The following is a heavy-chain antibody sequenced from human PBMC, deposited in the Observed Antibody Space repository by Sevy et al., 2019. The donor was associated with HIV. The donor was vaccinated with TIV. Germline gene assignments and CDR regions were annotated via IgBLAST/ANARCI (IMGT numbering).Heavy chain of an antibody. D-gene: IGHD3-3*01. CDR2: FGSAGDI. V-gene: IGHV3-13*01. CDR3: AGSWSGYYTFDY. J-gene: IGHJ4*02. Sequence: GGSLRLSCAASGFSFSDYDVHWVRQAAGKGLEWVSTFGSAGDIYYAASVTGRFTISRENDKNSLYLQMNSLRAGDTAVYYCAGSWSGYYTFDYWGQGALVTVSS. CDR1: GFSFSDYD.